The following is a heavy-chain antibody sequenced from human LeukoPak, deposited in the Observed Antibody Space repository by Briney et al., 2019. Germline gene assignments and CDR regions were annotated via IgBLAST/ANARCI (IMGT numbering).Heavy chain of an antibody. J-gene: IGHJ4*02. D-gene: IGHD6-19*01. CDR3: ARDQSSGWYGLDY. CDR1: GVSISSYY. CDR2: IYYSGST. V-gene: IGHV4-59*01. Sequence: SETLSLTCTVSGVSISSYYWSWIRQPPGKGLEWIGYIYYSGSTNYNPSLKSRVTISVDTSKNQFSLKLSSVTAADTAVYYCARDQSSGWYGLDYWGQRTLVTVSS.